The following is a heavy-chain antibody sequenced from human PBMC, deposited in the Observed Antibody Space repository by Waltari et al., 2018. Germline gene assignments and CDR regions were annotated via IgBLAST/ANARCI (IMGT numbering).Heavy chain of an antibody. CDR2: LTYGGANT. Sequence: ELQLSESGGGVIQPGESLRLSCAASGFSFSDYDISWVRQAPGRGLGWFSALTYGGANTFYSDSVKGRFTVFRDDSKNTIHLQTNNLRPEDTGVYYCARFRVSSGWYFDLWGRGTLVTVSS. D-gene: IGHD6-13*01. CDR3: ARFRVSSGWYFDL. V-gene: IGHV3-23*01. CDR1: GFSFSDYD. J-gene: IGHJ2*01.